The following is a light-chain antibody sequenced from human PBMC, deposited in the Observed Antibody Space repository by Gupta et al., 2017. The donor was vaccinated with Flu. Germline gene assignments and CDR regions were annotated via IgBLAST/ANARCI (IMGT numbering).Light chain of an antibody. J-gene: IGKJ5*01. V-gene: IGKV3-20*01. Sequence: EIVLTQSTGTLSLSPGARATLSCRACPSVSSSYLAWYQQKPGQAPRRLIDGASSRGTGSPDRFSGSGSGTDFTLTISRLEPEDFAVYYCQQYGSRPPITFGQGTRVEIK. CDR1: PSVSSSY. CDR3: QQYGSRPPIT. CDR2: GAS.